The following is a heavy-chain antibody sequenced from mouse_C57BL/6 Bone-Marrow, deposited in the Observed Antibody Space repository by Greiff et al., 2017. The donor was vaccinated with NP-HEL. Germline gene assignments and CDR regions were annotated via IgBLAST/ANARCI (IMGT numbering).Heavy chain of an antibody. J-gene: IGHJ3*01. V-gene: IGHV1-62-2*01. CDR1: GYTFTEYT. Sequence: QVQLQQSGAELVKPGASVKLSCKASGYTFTEYTIHWVKQRSGQGLEWIGWFYPGSGSIKYNEKFKDKATLTADKSSSTVYMELSRLTSEDSAVYFCARHEGGIPTMVNPWFAYWGQGTLVTVSA. D-gene: IGHD2-9*01. CDR2: FYPGSGSI. CDR3: ARHEGGIPTMVNPWFAY.